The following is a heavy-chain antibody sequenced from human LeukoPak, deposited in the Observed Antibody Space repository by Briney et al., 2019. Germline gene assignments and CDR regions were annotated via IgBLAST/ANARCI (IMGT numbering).Heavy chain of an antibody. CDR1: GYTLTELS. CDR3: ATQRITMIVVPQSPYYGMDV. CDR2: FDPEDGET. D-gene: IGHD3-22*01. Sequence: ASVKVSCKVSGYTLTELSMHWVRQAPGKGLEWMGGFDPEDGETIYAQKFQGRVTMTEDTSTDTAYMELSSLRSEDTAVYYCATQRITMIVVPQSPYYGMDVWGQGTTVTVPS. J-gene: IGHJ6*02. V-gene: IGHV1-24*01.